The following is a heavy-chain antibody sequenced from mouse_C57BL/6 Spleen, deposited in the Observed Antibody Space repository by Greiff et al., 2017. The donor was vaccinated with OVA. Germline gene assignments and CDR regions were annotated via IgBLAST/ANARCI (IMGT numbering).Heavy chain of an antibody. Sequence: VQLQQSGPGLVQPSQSLSITCTVSGFSLTSYGVHWVRQSPGKGLEWLGVIWSGGSTDYNAAFISRLSISKDNSKGQVFFKMNSLQADDTAKYYCASYSNYGMDDWGQGTSVTVSS. CDR2: IWSGGST. D-gene: IGHD2-5*01. J-gene: IGHJ4*01. V-gene: IGHV2-2*01. CDR1: GFSLTSYG. CDR3: ASYSNYGMDD.